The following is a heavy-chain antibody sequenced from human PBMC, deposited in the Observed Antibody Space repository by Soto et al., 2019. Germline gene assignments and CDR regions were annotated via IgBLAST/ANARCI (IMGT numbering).Heavy chain of an antibody. CDR3: VRATYFSDSSGYTRCLDY. D-gene: IGHD3-22*01. J-gene: IGHJ4*02. V-gene: IGHV3-72*01. Sequence: EVQLVESGGGLVQPGGSLRLSCVVSGFTFSDHYMDWVRQAPGKGLEWVGRIRNKAKTYTTDYAASVKGRLTISRDESKNSAYLQMNSLKTEDTAVYYCVRATYFSDSSGYTRCLDYWGQGTLVTVSS. CDR2: IRNKAKTYTT. CDR1: GFTFSDHY.